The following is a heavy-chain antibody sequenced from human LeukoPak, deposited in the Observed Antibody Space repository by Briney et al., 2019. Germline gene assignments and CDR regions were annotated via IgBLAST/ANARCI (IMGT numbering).Heavy chain of an antibody. CDR2: ISSSSSYI. CDR3: ARDLNAFDI. CDR1: GFTFSSYA. V-gene: IGHV3-21*04. Sequence: GGSLRLSCAASGFTFSSYAMSWVRQAPGKGLEWVSSISSSSSYIYYADSVKGRFTISRDNSKNTLYLQMNSLRAEDTAVYYCARDLNAFDIWGQGTMVTVSS. J-gene: IGHJ3*02.